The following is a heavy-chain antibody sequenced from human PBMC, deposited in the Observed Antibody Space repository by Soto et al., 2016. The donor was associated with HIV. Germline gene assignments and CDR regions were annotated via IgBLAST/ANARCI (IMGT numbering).Heavy chain of an antibody. J-gene: IGHJ2*01. Sequence: EVQLVETGGGLIQPGESLRLSCEASGFTVSNNYMSWVRQAPGKGLEWVSVMYSGGTTFYADSVKDRFTISRDNSKNTLFLQMDSLRAEDTAVYYCARLRNYWYFDLWAVATLVHXLL. CDR2: MYSGGTT. CDR1: GFTVSNNY. D-gene: IGHD4-17*01. CDR3: ARLRNYWYFDL. V-gene: IGHV3-53*02.